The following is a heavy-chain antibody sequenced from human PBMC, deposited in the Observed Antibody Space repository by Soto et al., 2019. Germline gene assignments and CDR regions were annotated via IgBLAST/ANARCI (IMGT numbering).Heavy chain of an antibody. Sequence: QLQLQESGPGLVKPSETLSLTCTVSGGSISSSSYYWGWIRQPPGKGLEWIGSIYYSGSTYYNPSLTSRVTISVDTSKNQFSLKLSSVTAADTAVYYCARQGSSGWIDYWGQGTLVTVSS. CDR2: IYYSGST. J-gene: IGHJ4*02. CDR3: ARQGSSGWIDY. D-gene: IGHD6-19*01. V-gene: IGHV4-39*01. CDR1: GGSISSSSYY.